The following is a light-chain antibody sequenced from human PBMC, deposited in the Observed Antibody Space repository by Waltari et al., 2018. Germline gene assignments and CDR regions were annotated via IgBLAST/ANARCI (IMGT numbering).Light chain of an antibody. Sequence: EIVLTQSPGTLSLSPGERATLSCRASQSLSSSYLAWYQQKPDQAPRLLIFDASSRATGIPDRFSGSGSGTDFTLTINRLEPEDFAVYYCQQYDASSPTFGQGTKVDIK. J-gene: IGKJ1*01. V-gene: IGKV3-20*01. CDR3: QQYDASSPT. CDR2: DAS. CDR1: QSLSSSY.